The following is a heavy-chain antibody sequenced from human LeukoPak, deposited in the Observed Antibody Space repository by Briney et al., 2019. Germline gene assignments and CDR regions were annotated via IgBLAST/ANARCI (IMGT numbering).Heavy chain of an antibody. CDR1: GFTFSNYA. CDR3: ASDLGY. J-gene: IGHJ4*02. V-gene: IGHV3-30*04. Sequence: GGSLRLSCAASGFTFSNYAMHWVRQAPGKGLEWVAVISYDGSNKYYADSVKGRFTISRDISKNTLYLQMNSLRPEDTAVYYCASDLGYWGQGTLVTVSS. CDR2: ISYDGSNK. D-gene: IGHD7-27*01.